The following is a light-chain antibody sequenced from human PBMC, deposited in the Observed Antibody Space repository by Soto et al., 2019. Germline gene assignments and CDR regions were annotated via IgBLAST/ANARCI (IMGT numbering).Light chain of an antibody. CDR1: SSDAGGYNY. CDR3: SSYTSASTLV. CDR2: EVS. V-gene: IGLV2-14*01. Sequence: QSALTQPASVSGSPGQSITISCTGTSSDAGGYNYVSWYQQHPGRAPKLMIYEVSNRPSGVSDRFSGSKSGNTASLTIYGLQAEDEADYYCSSYTSASTLVFGTGTKLTVL. J-gene: IGLJ1*01.